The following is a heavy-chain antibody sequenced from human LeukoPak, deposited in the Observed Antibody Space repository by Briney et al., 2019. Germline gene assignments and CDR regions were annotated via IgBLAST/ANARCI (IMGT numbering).Heavy chain of an antibody. CDR1: GGSISSYY. V-gene: IGHV4-59*01. Sequence: SETLSLTCSVSGGSISSYYWTWIRQPPGKGLEWIGYRYYSGSTTYNPSLKSRVTISVDTSKSQFSLKLISVTAADTAIYYCARLRGDFETDWGQGTLITVSS. D-gene: IGHD3-16*01. J-gene: IGHJ1*01. CDR3: ARLRGDFETD. CDR2: RYYSGST.